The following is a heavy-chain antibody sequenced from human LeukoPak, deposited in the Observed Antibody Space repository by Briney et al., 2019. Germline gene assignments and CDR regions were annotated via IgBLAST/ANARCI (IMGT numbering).Heavy chain of an antibody. CDR3: ARVTNRAFDI. J-gene: IGHJ3*02. CDR2: INSDGSST. V-gene: IGHV3-74*01. D-gene: IGHD1/OR15-1a*01. CDR1: GFSFSNYW. Sequence: GGSLRLSCAASGFSFSNYWVHWVRQAPGKGLVWVSRINSDGSSTRYADSVKGRFTISRDNTKSTLYLQMNSPRAEDTAVYYCARVTNRAFDIWGQGTMVTVSS.